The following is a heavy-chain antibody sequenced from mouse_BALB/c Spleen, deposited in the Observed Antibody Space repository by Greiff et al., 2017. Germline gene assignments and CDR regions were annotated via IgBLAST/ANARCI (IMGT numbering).Heavy chain of an antibody. J-gene: IGHJ3*01. D-gene: IGHD2-14*01. CDR2: INPSTGCT. Sequence: ESGAELAKPGASLKMSCKASGYTFTSYWMHWVKQRPGQGLEWIGYINPSTGCTEYNQKFKDKATLSADKSSSTAYMQLSSLTSEDSAVYYCARGLYYRYDEAWFAYWGQGTLVTVSA. CDR3: ARGLYYRYDEAWFAY. CDR1: GYTFTSYW. V-gene: IGHV1-7*01.